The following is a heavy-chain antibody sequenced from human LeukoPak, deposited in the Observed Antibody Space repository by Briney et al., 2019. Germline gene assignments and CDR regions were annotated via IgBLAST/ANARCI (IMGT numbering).Heavy chain of an antibody. V-gene: IGHV3-23*01. CDR2: ISGSGGST. D-gene: IGHD1-14*01. CDR1: GFTFSSYA. CDR3: ARAISDALDI. Sequence: GGSLRLSCAASGFTFSSYAMSWVRQAPGKGLEWVSAISGSGGSTYYADSVKGRFTISRDNAKNLLYLQMNSLRAEDTAVYYCARAISDALDIWGQGTMVSVSS. J-gene: IGHJ3*02.